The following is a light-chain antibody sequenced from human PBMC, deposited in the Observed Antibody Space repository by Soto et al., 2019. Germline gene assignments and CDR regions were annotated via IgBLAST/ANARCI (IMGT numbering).Light chain of an antibody. J-gene: IGLJ1*01. Sequence: QSVLTQPPSASGTPGQRVTISCSGSTSNIGSNTINWYQHLPGTAPKLLIYSNNRRPSGVPDRFSGSKSGTSASLAISGLQSDDEADYYCAAWDDSLNGYVFGPGTKVTV. V-gene: IGLV1-44*01. CDR3: AAWDDSLNGYV. CDR2: SNN. CDR1: TSNIGSNT.